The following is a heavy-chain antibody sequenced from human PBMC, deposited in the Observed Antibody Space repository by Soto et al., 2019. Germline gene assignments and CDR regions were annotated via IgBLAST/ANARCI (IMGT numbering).Heavy chain of an antibody. V-gene: IGHV1-69*12. J-gene: IGHJ4*02. CDR1: GGTFSNYA. CDR3: ARVSSSWYKDYFDY. CDR2: IIPIFGTT. D-gene: IGHD6-13*01. Sequence: QVQLVQSGAEVKKPGSSVKVSCKASGGTFSNYAISWVRQAPGQGLEWMGGIIPIFGTTNYAQRFQGRVTITAAESTSTAYMELSSLRSEDTAVYYCARVSSSWYKDYFDYWRQGTLLTVSS.